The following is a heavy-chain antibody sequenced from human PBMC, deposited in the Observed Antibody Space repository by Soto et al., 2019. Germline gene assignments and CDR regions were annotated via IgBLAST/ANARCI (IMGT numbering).Heavy chain of an antibody. D-gene: IGHD3-9*01. CDR1: GGSVSSSSYY. CDR2: VYYSGST. J-gene: IGHJ4*02. V-gene: IGHV4-39*01. Sequence: SETLSLTCTFSGGSVSSSSYYWGWVRQPPGKGLEWIGSVYYSGSTHYNPSLESRFTISVDQFKNPFPPKVVFLSGADTGVYYFGGLEGLATISYYFDYWGQGALVTVSS. CDR3: GGLEGLATISYYFDY.